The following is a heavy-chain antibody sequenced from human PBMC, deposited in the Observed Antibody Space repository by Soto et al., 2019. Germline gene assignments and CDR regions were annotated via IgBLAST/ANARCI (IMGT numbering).Heavy chain of an antibody. Sequence: GGSLRLSCRASGSDFSTYSMNWVRQAPGQGLEWIAYVSLDSDSIQYADSVKGRFTISRDDAENSLYPQMDSLRDEDTATYYCARLYYDYVWGQGTTLTVSS. CDR2: VSLDSDSI. CDR1: GSDFSTYS. D-gene: IGHD3-3*01. J-gene: IGHJ6*02. CDR3: ARLYYDYV. V-gene: IGHV3-48*02.